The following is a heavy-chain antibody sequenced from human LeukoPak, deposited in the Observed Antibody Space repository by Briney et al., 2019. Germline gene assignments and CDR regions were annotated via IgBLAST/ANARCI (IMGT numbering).Heavy chain of an antibody. Sequence: SETLSLTCTVSGGSISSYYWSWIRQPPGKGLEWIGYIYYSGSTNYNPSLKSRVTISVDTSKNQFSLKLTSVTAADTAVYYCARQVQVWVDYWGQGTLVTVSS. D-gene: IGHD5-18*01. CDR2: IYYSGST. CDR3: ARQVQVWVDY. J-gene: IGHJ4*02. CDR1: GGSISSYY. V-gene: IGHV4-59*01.